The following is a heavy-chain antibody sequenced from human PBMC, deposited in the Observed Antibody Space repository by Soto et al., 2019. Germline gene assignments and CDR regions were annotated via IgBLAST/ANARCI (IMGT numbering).Heavy chain of an antibody. D-gene: IGHD5-18*01. Sequence: GASVKVSCKASGGTFSSYAISWVRQAPGQGLEWMGGIIPIFGTANYAQKFQGRVTITADESTSTAYMELSSLRSEDTAVYYCASKRDSCGYGWFDPWGQGTLVTVSS. CDR3: ASKRDSCGYGWFDP. CDR1: GGTFSSYA. CDR2: IIPIFGTA. V-gene: IGHV1-69*13. J-gene: IGHJ5*02.